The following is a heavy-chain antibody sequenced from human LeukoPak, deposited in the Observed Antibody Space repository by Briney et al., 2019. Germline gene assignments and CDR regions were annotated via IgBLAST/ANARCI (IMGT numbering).Heavy chain of an antibody. V-gene: IGHV1-8*01. CDR1: GYTFTGYD. CDR3: AGPLLWFGELLSPLGV. J-gene: IGHJ4*02. Sequence: ASVKVSCKASGYTFTGYDINWVRQATGQGLEWMGWMNPNSGNTGYAQKFQGRVTMTRNTSISTAYMELSSLRSEDTAVYYCAGPLLWFGELLSPLGVWGQGTLVTVSS. D-gene: IGHD3-10*01. CDR2: MNPNSGNT.